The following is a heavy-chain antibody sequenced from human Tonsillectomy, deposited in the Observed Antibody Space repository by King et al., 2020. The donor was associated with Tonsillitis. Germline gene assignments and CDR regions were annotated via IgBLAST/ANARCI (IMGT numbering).Heavy chain of an antibody. CDR2: VYYSGST. V-gene: IGHV4-39*01. D-gene: IGHD6-19*01. J-gene: IGHJ6*03. CDR1: SGSISSASYY. Sequence: QLQESGPGLVKPSETLSLTCTVSSGSISSASYYWGWIRLPPGMGLEWIGRVYYSGSTYYNPSLKSRVTISVDTSKNQFSLKLSSVTAADTAVYYCARIQWLANYYYYYMDVWGKGTTVTVSS. CDR3: ARIQWLANYYYYYMDV.